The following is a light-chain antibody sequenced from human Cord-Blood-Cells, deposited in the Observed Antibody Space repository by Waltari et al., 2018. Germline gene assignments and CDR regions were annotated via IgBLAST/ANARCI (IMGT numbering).Light chain of an antibody. CDR1: SRDVGGYNY. Sequence: QSALTPPPSASGSPGQSVTISCTGTSRDVGGYNYVSWYQQHPGKAPKLMIYEVSKRPSGVPDRFSGSKSGNTASLTVSGLQAEDEADYYCSSYAGSNNYVFGTGTKVTVL. J-gene: IGLJ1*01. CDR2: EVS. CDR3: SSYAGSNNYV. V-gene: IGLV2-8*01.